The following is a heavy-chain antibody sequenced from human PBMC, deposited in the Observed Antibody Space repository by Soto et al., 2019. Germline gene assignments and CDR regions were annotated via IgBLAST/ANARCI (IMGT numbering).Heavy chain of an antibody. D-gene: IGHD5-12*01. J-gene: IGHJ4*02. CDR1: GFTVRTTY. CDR2: MYTGGST. V-gene: IGHV3-53*01. CDR3: AGGGGYSGYDGHDS. Sequence: EVQLVESGGGLIHPGGSRRLSWGASGFTVRTTYRTGFGRAPGKGLGWASTMYTGGSTSYADSVKGRFTISRDNSKNTLYLQMNSLRVEDTAVYYCAGGGGYSGYDGHDSWGQGTLVTVSS.